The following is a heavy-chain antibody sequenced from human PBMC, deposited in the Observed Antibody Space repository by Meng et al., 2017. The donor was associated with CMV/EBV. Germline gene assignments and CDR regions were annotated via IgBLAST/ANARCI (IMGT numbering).Heavy chain of an antibody. CDR1: GGSVSSGSYY. CDR2: IYYSGST. J-gene: IGHJ5*02. Sequence: SETLSLTCTVSGGSVSSGSYYWSWIRQPPGKGLEWIGYIYYSGSTNYNPSLKSRVTISVDTSNNQFSLKLSSVTSADTAVYYCARQTSSYYDYGSGFNWFDPWGQGTLVTVSS. CDR3: ARQTSSYYDYGSGFNWFDP. D-gene: IGHD3-3*01. V-gene: IGHV4-61*01.